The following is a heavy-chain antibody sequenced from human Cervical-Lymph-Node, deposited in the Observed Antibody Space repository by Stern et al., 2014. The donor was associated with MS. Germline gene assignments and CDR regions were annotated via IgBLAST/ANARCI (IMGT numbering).Heavy chain of an antibody. CDR3: ARAGDYCSSTSCFNWFDP. CDR2: ISFSGRT. D-gene: IGHD2-2*01. Sequence: QLQLQESGPGLVKPSQSLSLTCTVSGGSISSGGYYWSWIRQHPGHGLVWVGYISFSGRTYSQPFLNSRVTISVDTSKNQFSLKLSSVTAADTAVYYCARAGDYCSSTSCFNWFDPWGQGTLVTVSS. V-gene: IGHV4-31*03. J-gene: IGHJ5*02. CDR1: GGSISSGGYY.